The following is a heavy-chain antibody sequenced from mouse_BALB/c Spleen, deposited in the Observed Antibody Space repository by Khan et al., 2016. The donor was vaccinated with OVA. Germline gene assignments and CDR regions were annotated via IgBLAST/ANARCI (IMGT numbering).Heavy chain of an antibody. Sequence: QVQLKQSGAELVRPGASVKLSCKTSGYIFTSYWIHWVKQRSGPGLEWIARIYPGTGNTYYNENFKGKATLTADNSSSTAYMQLSSLKSEDSAVYFCGREEALYYFNYWGQGTTLTGSS. CDR1: GYIFTSYW. D-gene: IGHD3-2*02. V-gene: IGHV1-76*01. CDR2: IYPGTGNT. CDR3: GREEALYYFNY. J-gene: IGHJ2*01.